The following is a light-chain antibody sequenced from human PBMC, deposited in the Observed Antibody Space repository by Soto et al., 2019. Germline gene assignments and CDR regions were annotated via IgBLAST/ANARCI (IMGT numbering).Light chain of an antibody. CDR2: DNN. CDR3: GTWDSSLSVGV. CDR1: SSSIGSNY. V-gene: IGLV1-51*01. Sequence: QSALTQPPSVSAAPGQKVTISCSGSSSSIGSNYVSWYQQLPGTAPKLLIYDNNKRPSGIPDRFSGSKSGTSATLGITGLQTGDEADYYCGTWDSSLSVGVFGTGTKVT. J-gene: IGLJ1*01.